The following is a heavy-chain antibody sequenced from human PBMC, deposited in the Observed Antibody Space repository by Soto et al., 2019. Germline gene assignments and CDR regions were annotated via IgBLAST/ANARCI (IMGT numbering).Heavy chain of an antibody. CDR2: VSGGGATT. CDR1: GFTFSYFS. J-gene: IGHJ4*02. CDR3: AKQAGYSSDPFDY. V-gene: IGHV3-23*01. D-gene: IGHD6-19*01. Sequence: GGSLRLSCAASGFTFSYFSMSWVRQTPATGLEWVSGVSGGGATTYYADSVKGRFTISRDNSKNTLYLQINSPRAEDTAVYYCAKQAGYSSDPFDYWGQGTLVTVSS.